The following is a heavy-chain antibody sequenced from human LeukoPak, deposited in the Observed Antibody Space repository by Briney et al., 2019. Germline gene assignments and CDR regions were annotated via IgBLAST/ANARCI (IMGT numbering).Heavy chain of an antibody. CDR1: GFTVSSNY. J-gene: IGHJ5*02. CDR3: AKSPYVGDHGGPSA. CDR2: IYSGGST. V-gene: IGHV3-53*01. Sequence: HPGGSLRLSCAASGFTVSSNYMSWVRQAPGKGLEWVSVIYSGGSTYYADSVKGRFTISRDDSKNTLFLQMNSLRAGDTAIYYCAKSPYVGDHGGPSAWCQGTLVIVSS. D-gene: IGHD4-23*01.